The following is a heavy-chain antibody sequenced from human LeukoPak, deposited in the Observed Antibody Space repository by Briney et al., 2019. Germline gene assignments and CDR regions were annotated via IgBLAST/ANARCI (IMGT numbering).Heavy chain of an antibody. D-gene: IGHD4-11*01. V-gene: IGHV3-66*01. CDR1: GFSVSGNY. CDR2: IYSGGST. Sequence: QTGGSLRLSCAASGFSVSGNYMNWVRQAPGKGLEWVSVIYSGGSTYYADCVKGRFTISRDNSKNTLYLQMNSLRAEDTAVYYCARVMTTYYYGVDVWGQGTTVTVSS. J-gene: IGHJ6*02. CDR3: ARVMTTYYYGVDV.